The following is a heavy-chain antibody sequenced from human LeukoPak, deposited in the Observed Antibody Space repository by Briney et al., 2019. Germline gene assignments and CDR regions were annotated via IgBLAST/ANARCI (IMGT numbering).Heavy chain of an antibody. Sequence: GGSLRPSCAASGFTFSNYGMHWVRQAPGKGLEWVAVIWYDGSDKYHADSVKGRFTISRDNSKNTLYLHMNSLRVEDTAVYYCARPVVLGAYLRGAYYFDSWGQGTLVTVSS. V-gene: IGHV3-33*01. CDR2: IWYDGSDK. J-gene: IGHJ4*02. CDR3: ARPVVLGAYLRGAYYFDS. CDR1: GFTFSNYG. D-gene: IGHD3-16*01.